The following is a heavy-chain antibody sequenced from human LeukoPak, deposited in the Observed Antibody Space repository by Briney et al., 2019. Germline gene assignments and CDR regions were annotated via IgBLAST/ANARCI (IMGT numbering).Heavy chain of an antibody. D-gene: IGHD3-22*01. V-gene: IGHV1-2*02. Sequence: GASVKVSCKASGYTFTGYYMHWVRQAPGQGLEWMGWINPNSGGTNYAQKFQGRVTMTRDTSISTAYMELSRLRSDDTAVYYCARGLTYYYDSRGQAGVDYWGQGTLVTVSS. CDR3: ARGLTYYYDSRGQAGVDY. J-gene: IGHJ4*02. CDR1: GYTFTGYY. CDR2: INPNSGGT.